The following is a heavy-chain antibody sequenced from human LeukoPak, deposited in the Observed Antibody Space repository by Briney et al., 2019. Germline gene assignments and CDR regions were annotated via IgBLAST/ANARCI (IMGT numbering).Heavy chain of an antibody. V-gene: IGHV3-30-3*01. D-gene: IGHD2-15*01. J-gene: IGHJ4*02. Sequence: PGGSLRLSCAATGFTFSSYAMHWVRQAPGKGLEWVAVISYDGSNKYYADSVKGRFTIFRDNSKNTLYLQMNSLRAEDTAVYYCARESRSTSCYSGCYFDYWGQGTLVTVSS. CDR1: GFTFSSYA. CDR2: ISYDGSNK. CDR3: ARESRSTSCYSGCYFDY.